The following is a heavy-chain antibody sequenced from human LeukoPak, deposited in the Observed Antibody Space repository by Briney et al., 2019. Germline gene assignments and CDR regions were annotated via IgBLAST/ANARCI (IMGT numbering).Heavy chain of an antibody. Sequence: GGSLRLSCAASGFTFSSYGMHWVRQAPGKGLEWVAVISYDGSNKYYADSVKGRFTISRDNSKNTLYLQMNSLRAEDTAVYYCANVYYYGSGSPDYWGQGTLVTVSS. CDR3: ANVYYYGSGSPDY. J-gene: IGHJ4*02. D-gene: IGHD3-10*01. CDR1: GFTFSSYG. V-gene: IGHV3-30*18. CDR2: ISYDGSNK.